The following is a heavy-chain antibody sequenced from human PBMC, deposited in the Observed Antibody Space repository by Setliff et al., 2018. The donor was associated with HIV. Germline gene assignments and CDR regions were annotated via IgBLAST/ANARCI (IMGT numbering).Heavy chain of an antibody. CDR3: ASEIVASTPLPDSLSMDV. CDR1: GGSFSGLY. CDR2: SNYNGIT. Sequence: TSETLSLTCAVYGGSFSGLYWNWIRQSPGKGLEWIDRSNYNGITNYNPSLKSRVTISIDTSKHQVSLRLQSVTVADAAIYYCASEIVASTPLPDSLSMDVRGKGSTVTVSS. J-gene: IGHJ6*03. D-gene: IGHD2-15*01. V-gene: IGHV4-34*01.